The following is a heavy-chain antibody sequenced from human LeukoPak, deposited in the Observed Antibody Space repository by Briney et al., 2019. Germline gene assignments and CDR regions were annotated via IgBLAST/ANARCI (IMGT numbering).Heavy chain of an antibody. V-gene: IGHV3-23*01. D-gene: IGHD3-10*01. CDR2: ISGSGDNT. CDR3: AKFLPSGTAYFDC. Sequence: GSLRLSCAASGFTFSSYAMSWVRQAPGKGLEWVSHISGSGDNTDYADSVKGRFTISRDNSKNTLYLQMTSLRVGDTAIYYCAKFLPSGTAYFDCWGQGTLVTVSS. CDR1: GFTFSSYA. J-gene: IGHJ4*02.